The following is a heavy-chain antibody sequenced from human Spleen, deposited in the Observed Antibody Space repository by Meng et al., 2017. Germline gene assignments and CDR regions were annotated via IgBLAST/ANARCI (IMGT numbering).Heavy chain of an antibody. Sequence: LSLTCAASGFTFSSYTINWVRQAPGKGLEWVSSISPASSYIYYADSVKGRFTISRDNAKNSLYLQMNSLRAEDTAVYYCARGYGDTGHGMDVWGQGTTVTVSS. CDR1: GFTFSSYT. D-gene: IGHD4-17*01. J-gene: IGHJ6*02. V-gene: IGHV3-21*01. CDR2: ISPASSYI. CDR3: ARGYGDTGHGMDV.